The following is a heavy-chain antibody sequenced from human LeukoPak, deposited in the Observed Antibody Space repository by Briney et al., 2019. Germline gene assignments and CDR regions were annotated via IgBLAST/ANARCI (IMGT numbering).Heavy chain of an antibody. CDR3: ARGCSSTSCSRGAFDI. Sequence: SGGSLRLSCAASGFTFSSHEMNWVRQAPGKGLEWVSYISSSGSTIYYADSVKGRFTISRDNAKNSLYLQMNSLRAEDTAVYYCARGCSSTSCSRGAFDIWGQGTMVTVSS. V-gene: IGHV3-48*03. D-gene: IGHD2-2*01. CDR2: ISSSGSTI. CDR1: GFTFSSHE. J-gene: IGHJ3*02.